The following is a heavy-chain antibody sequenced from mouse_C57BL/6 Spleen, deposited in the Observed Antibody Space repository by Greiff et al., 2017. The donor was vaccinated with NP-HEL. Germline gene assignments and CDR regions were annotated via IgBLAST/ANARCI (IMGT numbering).Heavy chain of an antibody. D-gene: IGHD1-1*01. CDR2: IDPEDGET. Sequence: EVQLQQSGAELVKPGASVKLSCTASGFNIKDYYMHWVKQRTEQGLEWIGRIDPEDGETKYAPQFQGKATITADTSSNTAYLQLSSLTSEDTAVYYCARGLRRAMDYWGQGTSVTVSS. V-gene: IGHV14-2*01. J-gene: IGHJ4*01. CDR3: ARGLRRAMDY. CDR1: GFNIKDYY.